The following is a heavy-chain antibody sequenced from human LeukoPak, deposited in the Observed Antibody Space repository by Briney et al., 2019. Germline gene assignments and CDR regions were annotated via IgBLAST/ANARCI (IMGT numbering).Heavy chain of an antibody. CDR3: ARDVDTAMAFDY. V-gene: IGHV4-59*01. Sequence: SETLSLTCTVSGGSISSYYWSWIRQPPGKGLEWIGYIYYSGSTNYNPSLESRVTISVDTSKNQFSLKLSSVTAADTAVYYCARDVDTAMAFDYWGQGTLVTVSS. CDR1: GGSISSYY. J-gene: IGHJ4*02. D-gene: IGHD5-18*01. CDR2: IYYSGST.